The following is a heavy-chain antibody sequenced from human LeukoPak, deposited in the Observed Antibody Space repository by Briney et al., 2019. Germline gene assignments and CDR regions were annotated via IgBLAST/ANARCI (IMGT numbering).Heavy chain of an antibody. CDR2: IYYSGDT. Sequence: SETLSLTCTVSGGSISSSSYYWGWIRQPPGKGLEWIGSIYYSGDTYYNPSLKSRVSISVDTSQNQFSLRLSSVTAADTAVYYCARLASTLNSWGSPDYWGQGTLVTVSS. D-gene: IGHD3-16*01. V-gene: IGHV4-39*01. CDR1: GGSISSSSYY. J-gene: IGHJ4*02. CDR3: ARLASTLNSWGSPDY.